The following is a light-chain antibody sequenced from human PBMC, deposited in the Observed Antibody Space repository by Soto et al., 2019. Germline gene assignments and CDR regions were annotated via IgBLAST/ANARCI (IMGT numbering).Light chain of an antibody. Sequence: QSALTQPASVSGSPGQSITISCTGTSSDVGTYNYVSWYQQHPGKAPKLMIYDVSNRPSGVSDRFSGSKSGDTASLTISGLHAEDDADYFCSSYTSSTFSMVFGGGTNLTVL. CDR2: DVS. V-gene: IGLV2-14*01. CDR3: SSYTSSTFSMV. CDR1: SSDVGTYNY. J-gene: IGLJ2*01.